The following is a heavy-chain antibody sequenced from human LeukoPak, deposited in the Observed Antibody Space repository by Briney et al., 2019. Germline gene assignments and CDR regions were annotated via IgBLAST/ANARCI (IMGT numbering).Heavy chain of an antibody. CDR1: GYSFTNYG. Sequence: ASVKVSCKASGYSFTNYGISWVRQAPGQGLEWMGWISTYNGNTIYAQKVQGRVNLTTDTSTSTAYMELRSLRSDDTAVYYCVRDRYDSETDYWGQGTLVTVSS. J-gene: IGHJ4*02. CDR2: ISTYNGNT. CDR3: VRDRYDSETDY. V-gene: IGHV1-18*01. D-gene: IGHD1-20*01.